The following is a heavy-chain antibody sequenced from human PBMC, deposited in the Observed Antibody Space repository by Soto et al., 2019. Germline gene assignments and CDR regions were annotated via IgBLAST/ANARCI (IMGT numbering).Heavy chain of an antibody. CDR2: IGIGGNT. V-gene: IGHV3-13*01. J-gene: IGHJ6*02. CDR3: ARVIMDV. Sequence: GGSLRLSCAVSGLTFSNYDMHWVRQATGKGLEWLSSIGIGGNTFYSGSVKGRFTTSRDNAKNSLYLQMNSLRDEDTAVYYCARVIMDVWGQGTTVTVSS. CDR1: GLTFSNYD.